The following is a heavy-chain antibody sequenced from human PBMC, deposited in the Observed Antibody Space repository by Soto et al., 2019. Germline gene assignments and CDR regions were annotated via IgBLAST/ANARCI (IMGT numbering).Heavy chain of an antibody. CDR2: IWYDGNTK. J-gene: IGHJ6*02. Sequence: GGSLRLSCAASGFTFNTYGFNWVRQAPGKGLEWVAVIWYDGNTKYYADSVKGRFTISRDNLKNTLYLQMNSLTAEDTAVYYCARPLVAPVAGPYYYGMDVWGQGTTVTISS. CDR3: ARPLVAPVAGPYYYGMDV. V-gene: IGHV3-33*01. D-gene: IGHD6-19*01. CDR1: GFTFNTYG.